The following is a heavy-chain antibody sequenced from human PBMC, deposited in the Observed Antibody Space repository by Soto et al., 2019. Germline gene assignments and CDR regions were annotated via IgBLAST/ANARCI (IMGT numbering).Heavy chain of an antibody. CDR2: IYYSGST. J-gene: IGHJ4*02. D-gene: IGHD3-10*01. CDR1: GGSISSGDYY. Sequence: PSETLSLTCTVSGGSISSGDYYWSWIRQPPGKGLEWIGYIYYSGSTYYNPSLKSRVTISVDTSKNQFSLKLNSVTAADTAVYYCARGRITMVRGIDYWGQGTLVTVSS. CDR3: ARGRITMVRGIDY. V-gene: IGHV4-30-4*01.